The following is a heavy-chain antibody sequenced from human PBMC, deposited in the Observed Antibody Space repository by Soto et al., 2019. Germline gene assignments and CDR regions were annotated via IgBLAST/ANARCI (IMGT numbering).Heavy chain of an antibody. V-gene: IGHV3-48*03. CDR2: IGSGGSTR. CDR1: GFTFSSYQ. CDR3: ARGYSSGWSRGGYLDY. Sequence: PGGSLRLSCATSGFTFSSYQMNWVRQAPGKGLEWVSYIGSGGSTRYYADSLKGRLTISGDNAKNSLYLQMNSLRAEDTAVYYCARGYSSGWSRGGYLDYWGQGTLVTVSS. J-gene: IGHJ4*02. D-gene: IGHD6-19*01.